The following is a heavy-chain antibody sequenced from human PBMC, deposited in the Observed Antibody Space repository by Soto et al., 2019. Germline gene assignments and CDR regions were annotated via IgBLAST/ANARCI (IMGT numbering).Heavy chain of an antibody. D-gene: IGHD3-16*01. Sequence: EASVKVSCKASGYTFTSYYMHWVRQAPGQGLEWMGIINPSGGSTSYAQKFQGRVTMTRDTSTSTVYMELSSLRSEDTAVYYCARDTSPLSGGGGANDDYWGQGTLVTVSS. V-gene: IGHV1-46*01. CDR2: INPSGGST. CDR3: ARDTSPLSGGGGANDDY. J-gene: IGHJ4*02. CDR1: GYTFTSYY.